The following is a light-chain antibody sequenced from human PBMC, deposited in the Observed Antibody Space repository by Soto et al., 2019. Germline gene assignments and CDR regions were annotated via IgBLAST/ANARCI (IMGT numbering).Light chain of an antibody. CDR1: QSISSKS. CDR3: QQYSSLPHT. CDR2: GAS. V-gene: IGKV3-20*01. Sequence: EVVLTQSPGTLSLSPGERATLSCRASQSISSKSLAWYQQKLGQAPRLLIYGASSRATDIPDRFSGSGSGTDFTLTISRLEPEDFVVYYCQQYSSLPHTFGQGTKLEVK. J-gene: IGKJ2*01.